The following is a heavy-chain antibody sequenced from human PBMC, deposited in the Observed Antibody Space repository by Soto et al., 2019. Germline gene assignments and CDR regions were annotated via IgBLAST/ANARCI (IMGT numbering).Heavy chain of an antibody. D-gene: IGHD3-10*01. Sequence: QVQLVQSGAEVKKPGSSVKVSCKASGGTFSSYAISWVRQAPGQGLEWMGGIIPIFGTANYAQKFQGRVTITXXEXTXXAYRELSSLRSEDTAVYYCARSRGSGSYYGSPYDYWGQGTLVTVSS. V-gene: IGHV1-69*05. CDR3: ARSRGSGSYYGSPYDY. CDR2: IIPIFGTA. CDR1: GGTFSSYA. J-gene: IGHJ4*02.